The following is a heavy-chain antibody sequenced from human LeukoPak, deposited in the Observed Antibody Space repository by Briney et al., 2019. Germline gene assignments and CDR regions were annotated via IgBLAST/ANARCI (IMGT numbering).Heavy chain of an antibody. D-gene: IGHD1-1*01. Sequence: ETLSLTCTVSGGSIRSSYYYWGWIRQPPGKGLEWVSSISSSSSYIYYADSVKGRFTISRDNAKNSLYLQMNSLRAEDTAVYYCARDLSGHWTYDYWGQGTLVTVSS. J-gene: IGHJ4*01. CDR3: ARDLSGHWTYDY. CDR1: GGSIRSSYYY. CDR2: ISSSSSYI. V-gene: IGHV3-21*01.